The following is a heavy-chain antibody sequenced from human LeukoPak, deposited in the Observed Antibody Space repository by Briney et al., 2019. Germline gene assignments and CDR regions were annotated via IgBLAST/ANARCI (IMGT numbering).Heavy chain of an antibody. Sequence: SVKVSCKASGGTFSSYAISWVRQAPGQGLEWMGGIIPIFGTANYAQKFQGRVTITVDESTSTAYMELSSLRSEDTAVYYCARDLTIVVVPAATGRPGWFDPWGQGTLVTVSS. J-gene: IGHJ5*02. V-gene: IGHV1-69*01. CDR3: ARDLTIVVVPAATGRPGWFDP. CDR1: GGTFSSYA. CDR2: IIPIFGTA. D-gene: IGHD2-2*01.